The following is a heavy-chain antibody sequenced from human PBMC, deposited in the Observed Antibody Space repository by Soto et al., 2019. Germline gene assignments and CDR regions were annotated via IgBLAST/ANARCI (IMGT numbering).Heavy chain of an antibody. J-gene: IGHJ1*01. Sequence: QVQLVQSGAEVKKPGSSVKVSCKASGGTFSSYTISWVRQAPGQGLEWMGRIIPILGIANYAQKFQGRVTITADKSTSTAYMELSSLRSEDTAVYYCASYCSGGSCYSGGYFQHWGQGTLVTVSS. D-gene: IGHD2-15*01. CDR3: ASYCSGGSCYSGGYFQH. CDR1: GGTFSSYT. CDR2: IIPILGIA. V-gene: IGHV1-69*02.